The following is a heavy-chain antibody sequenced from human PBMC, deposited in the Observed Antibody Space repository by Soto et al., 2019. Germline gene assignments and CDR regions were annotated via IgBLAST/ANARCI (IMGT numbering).Heavy chain of an antibody. Sequence: GGSLRLSCAASGFTFSDYYMSWIRQAPGKGLEWVSYISSSSSTIYYADSVKGRFTISRDNAKNSLYLQMNSLRDEDTAVYYCARSHPMGYYYYYGMDVWGQGTTVTVSS. CDR3: ARSHPMGYYYYYGMDV. CDR2: ISSSSSTI. CDR1: GFTFSDYY. J-gene: IGHJ6*02. D-gene: IGHD3-10*01. V-gene: IGHV3-11*04.